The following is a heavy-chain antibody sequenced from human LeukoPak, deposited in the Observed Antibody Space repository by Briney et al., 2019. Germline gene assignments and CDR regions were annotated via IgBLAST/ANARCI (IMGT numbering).Heavy chain of an antibody. CDR1: GFTFSSYA. J-gene: IGHJ4*02. Sequence: PGRSLRLSCAASGFTFSSYAMHWVRQAPGKGLEWVAVISYDGSNKYYADSVKGRFTISRDNSKNSLYLQMNSLRVEDTAVYYCARDTKYAFDNWGQGTLVTVSS. CDR2: ISYDGSNK. V-gene: IGHV3-30*04. D-gene: IGHD2-2*01. CDR3: ARDTKYAFDN.